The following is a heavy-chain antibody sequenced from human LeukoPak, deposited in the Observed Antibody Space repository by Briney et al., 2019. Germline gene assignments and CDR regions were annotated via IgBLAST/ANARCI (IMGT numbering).Heavy chain of an antibody. Sequence: GGSLRLSCAASGFTFSDYYMSWIRQAPGKGLEWVSYISSSGSTIYYADSVKGRFTISRDNAKNSLYLQMNSLRAEDTAVYYCARLGHYDSSGYYAYDAFDIWGQGTMVTVSS. J-gene: IGHJ3*02. CDR3: ARLGHYDSSGYYAYDAFDI. CDR1: GFTFSDYY. D-gene: IGHD3-22*01. CDR2: ISSSGSTI. V-gene: IGHV3-11*01.